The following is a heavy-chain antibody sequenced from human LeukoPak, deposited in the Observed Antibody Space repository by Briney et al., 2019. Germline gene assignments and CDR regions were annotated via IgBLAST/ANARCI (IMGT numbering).Heavy chain of an antibody. Sequence: SETLSLTCAVYGGSFSGYYWSWIRQPPGKGLEWIGEINHSGSTNYNPSLKSRVTISVDTSKNQFSLKLSSATAADTAVYYCARGGVPAANSRRYYFDCWGQGTLVTVSS. D-gene: IGHD2-2*01. CDR1: GGSFSGYY. V-gene: IGHV4-34*01. J-gene: IGHJ4*02. CDR3: ARGGVPAANSRRYYFDC. CDR2: INHSGST.